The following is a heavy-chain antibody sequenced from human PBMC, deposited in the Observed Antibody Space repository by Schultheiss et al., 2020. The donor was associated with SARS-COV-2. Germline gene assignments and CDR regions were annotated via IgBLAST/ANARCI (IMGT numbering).Heavy chain of an antibody. Sequence: SETLSLTCAVYGGSFSGYYWSWIRQPPGKGLEWIGRIYTSGSTNYNPSLKSRVTISVDTSKNQFSLKLSSVTAADTAVYYCARAQSGYGDYWGQGTLVTVSS. J-gene: IGHJ4*02. CDR3: ARAQSGYGDY. V-gene: IGHV4-59*10. CDR1: GGSFSGYY. CDR2: IYTSGST. D-gene: IGHD3-3*01.